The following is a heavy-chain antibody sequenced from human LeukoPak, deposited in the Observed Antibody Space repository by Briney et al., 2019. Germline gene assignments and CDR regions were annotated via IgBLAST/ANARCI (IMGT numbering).Heavy chain of an antibody. CDR3: ARSGLGWDY. CDR1: GFSFSSYE. J-gene: IGHJ4*02. D-gene: IGHD6-19*01. CDR2: ISSSGSTM. V-gene: IGHV3-48*03. Sequence: TGGSLRLSCAASGFSFSSYEINWVRQAPGKGLEWVSYISSSGSTMFYADSVKGRFTISRDNAKNSLYLQMNSLRAEDTAVYYCARSGLGWDYWGQGTLVTVPS.